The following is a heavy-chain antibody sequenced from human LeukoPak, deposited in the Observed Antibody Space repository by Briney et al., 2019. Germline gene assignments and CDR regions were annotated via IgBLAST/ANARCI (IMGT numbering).Heavy chain of an antibody. CDR3: ARVGSGWEVPTHYYFDY. CDR1: GYTFTSYD. J-gene: IGHJ4*02. D-gene: IGHD1-26*01. V-gene: IGHV1-18*01. Sequence: ASVKVSCKASGYTFTSYDINWVRQAPGQGLEWMGWISAYNGNRNFAQKLQGRVTMTTDTSTSTAYMELRSLRSDDTAVYYCARVGSGWEVPTHYYFDYWGQGTLVTVSS. CDR2: ISAYNGNR.